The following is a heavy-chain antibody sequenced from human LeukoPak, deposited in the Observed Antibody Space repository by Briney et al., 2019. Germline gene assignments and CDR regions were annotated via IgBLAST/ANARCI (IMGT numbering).Heavy chain of an antibody. D-gene: IGHD1-1*01. V-gene: IGHV4-39*07. J-gene: IGHJ4*02. Sequence: SETLSLTCTVSGGSISSSSYYWGWIRQPPGKGLEWIGYIHYSGSTYYNPSLKSRVTRSVDTSKNQFSLKLSSVTAAGTAVYYCARDYNWWYFDYWGQGTLVTVSS. CDR1: GGSISSSSYY. CDR2: IHYSGST. CDR3: ARDYNWWYFDY.